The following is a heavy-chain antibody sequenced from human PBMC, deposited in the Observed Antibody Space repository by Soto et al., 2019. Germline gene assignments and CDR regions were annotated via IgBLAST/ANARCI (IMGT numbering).Heavy chain of an antibody. CDR3: ARVAGDTMVRHPNRLDP. CDR2: IYYSGST. J-gene: IGHJ5*02. D-gene: IGHD3-10*01. Sequence: SETLSLTCTVSGGSISSSSYYWGWIRQPPGKGLEWIGSIYYSGSTYYNPPLKSRVTISVNTSKNQFSLKLSSVTAADTALYYCARVAGDTMVRHPNRLDPWGQGTLVTVSS. V-gene: IGHV4-39*07. CDR1: GGSISSSSYY.